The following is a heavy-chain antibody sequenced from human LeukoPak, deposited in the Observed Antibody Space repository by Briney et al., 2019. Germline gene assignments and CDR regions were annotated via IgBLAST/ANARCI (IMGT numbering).Heavy chain of an antibody. D-gene: IGHD3-9*01. CDR2: IIPVFGIA. CDR3: ARDYYYDILTADSDGNWFDP. J-gene: IGHJ5*02. Sequence: SVKVSCKASGGTFSSYAISCVRQAPGQGLGWMGRIIPVFGIANCAQKLQGRVTISADKSTSTAYMELSSLRSEETAVYYCARDYYYDILTADSDGNWFDPWGQGTLVTVSS. V-gene: IGHV1-69*04. CDR1: GGTFSSYA.